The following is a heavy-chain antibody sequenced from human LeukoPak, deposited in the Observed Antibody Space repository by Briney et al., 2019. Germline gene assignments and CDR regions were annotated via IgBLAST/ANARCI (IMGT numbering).Heavy chain of an antibody. Sequence: GGSLRLSCAASGFTFSSYGMSWVRQAPGKGLEWVSAISGSGDRTYYADSVKGRFTISRDNSKNTPYLQMNSLRAEDTAVYYCAKDLCSSTSCYLFDIWGQGTMVTVSS. V-gene: IGHV3-23*01. CDR2: ISGSGDRT. D-gene: IGHD2-2*01. CDR1: GFTFSSYG. J-gene: IGHJ3*02. CDR3: AKDLCSSTSCYLFDI.